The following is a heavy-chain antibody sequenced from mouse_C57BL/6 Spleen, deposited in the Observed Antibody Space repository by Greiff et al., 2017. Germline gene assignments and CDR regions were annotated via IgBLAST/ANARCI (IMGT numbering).Heavy chain of an antibody. V-gene: IGHV2-6-1*01. CDR3: ARHSELRRYAMDY. CDR1: GFSLTSYG. Sequence: VKLMESGPGLVAPSQSLSITCTVSGFSLTSYGVHWVRQPPGKGLEWLVVIWSDGSTTYNSALKSRLSISKDNSKSQVFLKMNSLQTDDTAMCYCARHSELRRYAMDYWGQGTSVTVSS. CDR2: IWSDGST. J-gene: IGHJ4*01. D-gene: IGHD1-1*01.